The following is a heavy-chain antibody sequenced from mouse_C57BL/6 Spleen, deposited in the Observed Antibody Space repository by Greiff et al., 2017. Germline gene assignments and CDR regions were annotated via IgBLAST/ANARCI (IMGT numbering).Heavy chain of an antibody. Sequence: EVKVVESGPELVKPGASVKIPCKASGYTFTDYNMDWVKQSHGKSLEWIGDINPNNGGTIYNQKFKGKATLTVDKSSSTAYMELRSLTSEDTAVYYCARYSNWNYYYAMDYWGQGTSVTVSS. V-gene: IGHV1-18*01. CDR1: GYTFTDYN. D-gene: IGHD2-5*01. CDR2: INPNNGGT. CDR3: ARYSNWNYYYAMDY. J-gene: IGHJ4*01.